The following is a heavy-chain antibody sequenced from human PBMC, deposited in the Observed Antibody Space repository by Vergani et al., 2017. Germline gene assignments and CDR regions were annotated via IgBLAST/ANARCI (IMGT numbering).Heavy chain of an antibody. CDR3: ASLQTRYCSSTSCYDWFDP. D-gene: IGHD2-2*01. J-gene: IGHJ5*02. Sequence: QVQLQESGPGLVKPSETLSLTCTVSGGSISSYYWSWIRQPPGKGLEWIGYIYYSGSTNYNPSLKSRVTISVDTSKNQFSLKLSSVTAADTAVYYCASLQTRYCSSTSCYDWFDPWGQGTLVTGSS. CDR1: GGSISSYY. CDR2: IYYSGST. V-gene: IGHV4-59*01.